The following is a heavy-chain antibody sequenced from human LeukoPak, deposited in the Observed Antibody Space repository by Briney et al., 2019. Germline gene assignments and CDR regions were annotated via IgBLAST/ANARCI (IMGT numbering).Heavy chain of an antibody. D-gene: IGHD1-26*01. CDR2: INHSGST. CDR3: ARGRYSGSYFLN. Sequence: SETLSLTCAVSGGSFSGYYWSWIRQPPGKGLEWIGEINHSGSTNYNPSLKSRVTISVDTSKNQFSLKLSSVTAADTAVYYCARGRYSGSYFLNWGQGTLVTVSS. V-gene: IGHV4-34*01. J-gene: IGHJ4*02. CDR1: GGSFSGYY.